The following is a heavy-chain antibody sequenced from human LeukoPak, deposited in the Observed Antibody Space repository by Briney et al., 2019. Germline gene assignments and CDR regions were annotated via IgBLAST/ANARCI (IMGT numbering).Heavy chain of an antibody. CDR1: GGSFSGYY. D-gene: IGHD2-2*01. Sequence: SETLSLTCAVYGGSFSGYYWSWIRQPPGKGLEWIGEINHSGSTNYNPSLKSRVTISVDTSKNQFSLKLSSVTAADTAVYYCARVLQGGYCSSTSCQRRFDPWGQGTLVTVSS. CDR2: INHSGST. CDR3: ARVLQGGYCSSTSCQRRFDP. J-gene: IGHJ5*02. V-gene: IGHV4-34*01.